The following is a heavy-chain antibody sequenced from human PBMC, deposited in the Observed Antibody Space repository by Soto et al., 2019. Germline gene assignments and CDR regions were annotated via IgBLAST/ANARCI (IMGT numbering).Heavy chain of an antibody. Sequence: PGGSLRISCAASGFTFSSYAISWVRQAPGKGLEWVSAISVSGGSTYYADSVKGRFTISRDNSKNTLYLQMNSLRAEDTAVNYCATDVGQPLVDWYFDLWGHGTLVTVPS. CDR2: ISVSGGST. CDR3: ATDVGQPLVDWYFDL. D-gene: IGHD6-13*01. V-gene: IGHV3-23*01. CDR1: GFTFSSYA. J-gene: IGHJ2*01.